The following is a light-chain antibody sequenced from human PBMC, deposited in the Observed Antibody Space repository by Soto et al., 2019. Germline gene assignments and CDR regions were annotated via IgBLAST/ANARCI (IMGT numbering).Light chain of an antibody. CDR1: SSNIGNNY. CDR3: GTWDNSLSAGL. J-gene: IGLJ2*01. V-gene: IGLV1-51*02. CDR2: EVN. Sequence: QSVLTQPPSVSAAPGQKVTISCSGSSSNIGNNYVSWYQQVPGKAPKLLIYEVNKRPSGIPDRFSGSKSGTSATLGITGLQTGDEADYFCGTWDNSLSAGLFGGGTQLTVL.